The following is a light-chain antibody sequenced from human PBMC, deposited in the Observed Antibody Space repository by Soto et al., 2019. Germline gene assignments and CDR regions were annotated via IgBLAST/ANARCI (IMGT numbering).Light chain of an antibody. J-gene: IGKJ3*01. CDR3: QQYGSAL. V-gene: IGKV3-20*01. CDR1: QSVSSSY. CDR2: GAS. Sequence: EIVLTQSPGTLSLSPGERATLSCRASQSVSSSYLAWYQQKPGQAPRLLIYGASSRATGIPDRFSGSGSGTDFTLTISRLEPEDFEVYYGQQYGSALFGPGTKVDIK.